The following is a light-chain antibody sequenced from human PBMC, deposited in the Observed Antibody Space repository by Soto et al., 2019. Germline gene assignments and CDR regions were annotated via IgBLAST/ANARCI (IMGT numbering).Light chain of an antibody. CDR3: ATWDDSLNGYYV. V-gene: IGLV1-44*01. CDR1: SSNIGSNT. CDR2: TND. Sequence: QSVLTQPPSMSGAPGQWLTISCSGSSSNIGSNTVNWYQQLPGTAPRLLIFTNDQRPSGVPDRFSGSKSGTSASLAISGLQSEDEADYYCATWDDSLNGYYVFGSGTKLTVL. J-gene: IGLJ1*01.